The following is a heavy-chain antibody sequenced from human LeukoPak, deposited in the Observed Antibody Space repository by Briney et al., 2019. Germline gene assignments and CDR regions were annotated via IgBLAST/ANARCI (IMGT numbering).Heavy chain of an antibody. J-gene: IGHJ3*02. CDR2: IYYSGST. CDR3: ARRTTGYQAFDI. D-gene: IGHD3-9*01. Sequence: SETLSLTCTVSGGSISSSYFYWAWLRQPPGKGLEWIGTIYYSGSTDYNPSLKSRVTISVDTSKNQFSLRLCSVTAADTAVYYCARRTTGYQAFDIWGQGTMVTVSS. CDR1: GGSISSSYFY. V-gene: IGHV4-39*01.